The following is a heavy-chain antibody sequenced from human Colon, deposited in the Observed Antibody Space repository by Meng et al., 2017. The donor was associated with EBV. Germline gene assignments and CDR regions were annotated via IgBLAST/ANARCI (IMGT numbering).Heavy chain of an antibody. CDR2: IDDSGST. CDR3: ARGKQDAWELLAY. J-gene: IGHJ4*02. CDR1: GGSISSNIR. D-gene: IGHD1-26*01. V-gene: IGHV4-4*02. Sequence: QVQLKGSGPGLVKPSGTLSLTCGVSGGSISSNIRWTWVRQPPGKGLEWIGDIDDSGSTNYNPSLNSRISISLDKSKNHFSLKVNSVTAADTAVYYCARGKQDAWELLAYWGQGALVTVSS.